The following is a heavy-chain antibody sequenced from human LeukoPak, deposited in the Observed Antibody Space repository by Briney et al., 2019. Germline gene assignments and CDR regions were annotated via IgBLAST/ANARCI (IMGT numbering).Heavy chain of an antibody. CDR3: ARRGHDYGDSEWFDP. CDR1: GFTFSNYA. V-gene: IGHV3-30*04. J-gene: IGHJ5*02. D-gene: IGHD4-17*01. CDR2: ISYDGSSK. Sequence: GGSLRLSCAASGFTFSNYAMHWVRQAPGKGLEWVALISYDGSSKYYADSVKGRFTISRDNSKNMMYLQMSSLRAEDTAVYYCARRGHDYGDSEWFDPWGQGTLVTVSS.